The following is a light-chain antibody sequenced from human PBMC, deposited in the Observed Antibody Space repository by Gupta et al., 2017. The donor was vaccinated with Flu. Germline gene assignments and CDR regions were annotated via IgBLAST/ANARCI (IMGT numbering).Light chain of an antibody. V-gene: IGLV1-40*01. CDR2: SNN. CDR3: QSYYNRRNVI. CDR1: SSNIGAGYG. J-gene: IGLJ2*01. Sequence: QSVLPQPPSVSGAPGQRVTISCTGSSSNIGAGYGVHWYQQFPGTAPKLLICSNNNRPSGGPYRFYGSKTGTPTSLAIDVLHAEDEADPYCQSYYNRRNVIFGGGTKLPVL.